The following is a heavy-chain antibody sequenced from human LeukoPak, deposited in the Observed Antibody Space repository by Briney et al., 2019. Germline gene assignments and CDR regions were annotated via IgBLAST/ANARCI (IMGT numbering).Heavy chain of an antibody. J-gene: IGHJ5*01. Sequence: GRSLRLSCAASGFNIRSHGMHWVRQAPGKGREWLAVIWYNGNTKYYADSVKGRFTVSRDDSQNTLHLQMDSLRAEDTAVYYCVSADIWGNYRTDSWGHGALVVVSS. D-gene: IGHD3-16*02. CDR1: GFNIRSHG. V-gene: IGHV3-33*01. CDR2: IWYNGNTK. CDR3: VSADIWGNYRTDS.